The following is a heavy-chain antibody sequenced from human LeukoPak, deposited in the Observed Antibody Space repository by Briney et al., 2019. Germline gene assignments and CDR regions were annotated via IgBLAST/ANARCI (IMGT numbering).Heavy chain of an antibody. D-gene: IGHD3-16*02. Sequence: GGSLRLSCAASGFTFSGSAMHWVRQASGKGLEWVGRIRSKANSYATAYAASVKGRFTISRDDSKNTVYLQMNSLKTEDTAVYYCTSFYDYVWGSYRVIDYWGQGTLVTVSS. CDR3: TSFYDYVWGSYRVIDY. J-gene: IGHJ4*02. CDR2: IRSKANSYAT. CDR1: GFTFSGSA. V-gene: IGHV3-73*01.